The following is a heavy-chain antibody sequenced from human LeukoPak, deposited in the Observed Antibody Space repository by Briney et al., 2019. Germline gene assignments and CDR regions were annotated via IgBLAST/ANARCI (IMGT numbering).Heavy chain of an antibody. D-gene: IGHD6-13*01. CDR2: IYSSGST. CDR1: GGSISGYY. V-gene: IGHV4-59*01. J-gene: IGHJ4*02. Sequence: SETLSLTCTVSGGSISGYYWSWIRQPPGKGLEWIGYIYSSGSTNYNPSLKSRVTISIDTSKNQFSLKLSSVTAADTAVYYCARHSSSWVFDYWGQGTLVTVSS. CDR3: ARHSSSWVFDY.